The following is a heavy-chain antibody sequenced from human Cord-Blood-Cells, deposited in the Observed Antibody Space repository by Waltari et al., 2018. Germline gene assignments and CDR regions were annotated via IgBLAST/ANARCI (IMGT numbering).Heavy chain of an antibody. J-gene: IGHJ4*02. V-gene: IGHV3-74*01. D-gene: IGHD1-1*01. CDR2: INSDGSST. CDR1: GFTFSSYW. CDR3: ARDGKVQYYFDY. Sequence: EVQLVESGGGLVQPGGSLRLSCAASGFTFSSYWLHWVRQAPGKGLVWVSRINSDGSSTSYADSVKGRFTISRDNAKNTLYLQMNSLRAEDTAVYYCARDGKVQYYFDYWGQGTLVTVSS.